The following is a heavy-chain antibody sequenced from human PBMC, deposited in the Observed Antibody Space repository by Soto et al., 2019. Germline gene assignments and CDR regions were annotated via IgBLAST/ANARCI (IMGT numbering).Heavy chain of an antibody. J-gene: IGHJ5*02. CDR2: VYATGTT. CDR3: VRDGSKTLRDWFDP. Sequence: QVQLQESGPGVVKPSETLSLSCTVSGGSISKFYWSWIRKTAGKGLEWMGRVYATGTTDYNPSLRSRVSMSVDISKKTFSLRLTSVTAADTGVYYCVRDGSKTLRDWFDPWGQGNRSPSLQ. CDR1: GGSISKFY. V-gene: IGHV4-4*07.